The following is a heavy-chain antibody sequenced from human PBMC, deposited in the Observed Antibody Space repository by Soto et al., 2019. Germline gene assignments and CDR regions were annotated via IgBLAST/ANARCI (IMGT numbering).Heavy chain of an antibody. CDR1: VGSISSSSYY. Sequence: TLSLTCTVSVGSISSSSYYWGWIRQPPGKGLEWIGSIYYSGSTYYNPSLKSRVTISVDTSKNQFSLKLSSVTAADTAVYYCASSNTMIVVPFYYWGQGIQVTVSS. CDR3: ASSNTMIVVPFYY. D-gene: IGHD3-22*01. CDR2: IYYSGST. J-gene: IGHJ4*02. V-gene: IGHV4-39*01.